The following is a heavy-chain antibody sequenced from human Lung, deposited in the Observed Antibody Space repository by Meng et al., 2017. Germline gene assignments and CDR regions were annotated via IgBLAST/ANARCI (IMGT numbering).Heavy chain of an antibody. CDR3: ARGPTTMAHDFDY. V-gene: IGHV4-34*01. Sequence: QVHTPRLVPCLLKPSGPRSLTCVVSGGSFSGYYWSWVRRPPGKGLEWLGEINHSASTNYNPSLESRATISVDTSQNNLSLKLSSVTAADSAVYYCARGPTTMAHDFDYWGQGTLVTVSS. CDR2: INHSAST. D-gene: IGHD4-11*01. CDR1: GGSFSGYY. J-gene: IGHJ4*02.